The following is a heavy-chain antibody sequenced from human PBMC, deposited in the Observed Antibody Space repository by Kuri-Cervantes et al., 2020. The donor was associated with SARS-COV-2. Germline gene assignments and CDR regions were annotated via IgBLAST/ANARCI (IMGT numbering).Heavy chain of an antibody. CDR1: GYTPTELS. J-gene: IGHJ4*02. CDR3: ATDFGYSSSSHADY. D-gene: IGHD6-6*01. Sequence: ASVKVSCKVSGYTPTELSMHWVRQAPGKGLEWMGGFDPEDGETIYAQKFQGRVTITEGTSTDTAYMELSSLRSEDTAVYYCATDFGYSSSSHADYWGQGTLVTVSS. CDR2: FDPEDGET. V-gene: IGHV1-24*01.